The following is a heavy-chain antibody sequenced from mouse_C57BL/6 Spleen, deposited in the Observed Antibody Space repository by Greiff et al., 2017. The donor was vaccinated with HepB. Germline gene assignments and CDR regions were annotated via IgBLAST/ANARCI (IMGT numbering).Heavy chain of an antibody. CDR2: IDPENGDT. CDR1: GFNIKDDY. V-gene: IGHV14-4*01. D-gene: IGHD2-2*01. Sequence: EVQLQQSGAELVRPGASVKLSCTASGFNIKDDYMPWVKQRPEQGLEWIGWIDPENGDTEYASKFQGKAPITADKSSNTAYLQLSSLTSEDTAVYYCTGSTMVTAGAYWGQGTLVTVSA. J-gene: IGHJ3*01. CDR3: TGSTMVTAGAY.